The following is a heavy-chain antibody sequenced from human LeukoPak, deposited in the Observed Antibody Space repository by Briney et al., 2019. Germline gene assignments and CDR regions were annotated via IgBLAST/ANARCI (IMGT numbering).Heavy chain of an antibody. CDR1: GYSFTSYW. V-gene: IGHV5-51*01. CDR2: IYPGDSDT. Sequence: GESLKISCKGSGYSFTSYWIGWVRQMPGKGLEWMGIIYPGDSDTRYSPSFQGQVTISADKSISTAYLQWSSLKASDTAMCYCARQVEYSSSSGGYYYYYYMDVWGKGTTVTVSS. CDR3: ARQVEYSSSSGGYYYYYYMDV. J-gene: IGHJ6*03. D-gene: IGHD6-6*01.